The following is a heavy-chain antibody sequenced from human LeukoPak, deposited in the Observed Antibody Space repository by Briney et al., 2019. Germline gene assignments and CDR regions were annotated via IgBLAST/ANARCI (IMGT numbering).Heavy chain of an antibody. CDR2: IIPIFGTA. V-gene: IGHV1-69*13. Sequence: SVKVSCKASGGTFSSYAISWVRQAPGQGLEWIGGIIPIFGTANYAQKFQGRVTITADESTRTAYMELSSLRSEHTAVYYCARDTRHRYCPSPSCYRGWFDPWGQGTLVTVSS. CDR3: ARDTRHRYCPSPSCYRGWFDP. CDR1: GGTFSSYA. J-gene: IGHJ5*02. D-gene: IGHD2-2*01.